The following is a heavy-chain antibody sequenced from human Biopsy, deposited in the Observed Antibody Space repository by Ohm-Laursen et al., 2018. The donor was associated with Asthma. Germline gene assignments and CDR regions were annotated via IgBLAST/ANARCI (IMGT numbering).Heavy chain of an antibody. Sequence: SLRLSCAASGFTLSSSWMHWVRQVPGKGLEWVSRVNGDGRSTSYADSVKGRFTISRDNAKNTLYLQMNSLRAEDTALYYCARVSSYWAFDPWGQGTLVTVSA. J-gene: IGHJ5*02. CDR3: ARVSSYWAFDP. D-gene: IGHD3-16*02. V-gene: IGHV3-74*01. CDR2: VNGDGRST. CDR1: GFTLSSSW.